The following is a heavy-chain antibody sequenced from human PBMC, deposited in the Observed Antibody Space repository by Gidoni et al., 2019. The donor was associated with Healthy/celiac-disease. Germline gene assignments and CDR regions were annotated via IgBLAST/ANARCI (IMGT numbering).Heavy chain of an antibody. CDR2: IYYSGST. J-gene: IGHJ4*02. CDR1: GGSIRSRNYY. CDR3: ARHGIPYDSTSYFDY. V-gene: IGHV4-39*01. Sequence: QLQLQESGPALVKSSETLSITCSVSGGSIRSRNYYWGWIRQPPGKGLEWLGSIYYSGSTYYYPSLKSRVTISVDTSKNQFSLKLSSVTAADTAVYYCARHGIPYDSTSYFDYWGQGTLVTVSS. D-gene: IGHD3-22*01.